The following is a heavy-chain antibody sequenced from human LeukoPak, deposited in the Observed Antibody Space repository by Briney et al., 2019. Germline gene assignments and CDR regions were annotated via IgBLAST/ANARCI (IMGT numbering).Heavy chain of an antibody. Sequence: PGGSLRLSCAASGFSFSNSAMHWVRQAPGKGLEWVAVFSRDGVNRYYRDSVKGRFTISRDNSKNTLYLQMNSLRLEDTAIYYCATGKLDASSFDFMLPFWGQGTLVSVSS. D-gene: IGHD5-12*01. CDR3: ATGKLDASSFDFMLPF. CDR2: FSRDGVNR. CDR1: GFSFSNSA. J-gene: IGHJ4*02. V-gene: IGHV3-30*14.